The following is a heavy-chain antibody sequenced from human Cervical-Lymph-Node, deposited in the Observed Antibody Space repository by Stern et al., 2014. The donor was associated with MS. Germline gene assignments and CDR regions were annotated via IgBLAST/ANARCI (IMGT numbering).Heavy chain of an antibody. CDR2: IYWDDNE. CDR1: GFSVTTDGVG. J-gene: IGHJ4*02. Sequence: ESGPTLVKPTQTLTLTCTFSGFSVTTDGVGVGWIRQHQGKALEWLGLIYWDDNERYSPSLKSRIAITKDTSKAQVVLTMTNMDPVDTATYYCAHRAANMVRGVTFFDYWGPGTLVTVSS. CDR3: AHRAANMVRGVTFFDY. V-gene: IGHV2-5*02. D-gene: IGHD3-10*01.